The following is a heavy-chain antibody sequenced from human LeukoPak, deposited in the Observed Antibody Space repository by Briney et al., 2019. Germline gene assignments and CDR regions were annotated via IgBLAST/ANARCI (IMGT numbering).Heavy chain of an antibody. J-gene: IGHJ2*01. Sequence: SETLSLTCTVSGGSIRSYYWSWIRQPPGKGLEWIAYIYYSGSTNYNPSLKSRVTISVDTSKNQFSLKLSSVTAADTAVYYCARVYYSNSYDYWYFDLGGRGTLVTVSS. D-gene: IGHD6-13*01. CDR2: IYYSGST. V-gene: IGHV4-59*01. CDR1: GGSIRSYY. CDR3: ARVYYSNSYDYWYFDL.